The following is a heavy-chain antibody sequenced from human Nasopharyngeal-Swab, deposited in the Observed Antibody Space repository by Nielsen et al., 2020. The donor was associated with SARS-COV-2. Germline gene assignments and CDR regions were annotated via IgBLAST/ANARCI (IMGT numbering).Heavy chain of an antibody. CDR1: GFTFSSYA. V-gene: IGHV3-30*14. J-gene: IGHJ4*02. CDR2: ISYDGSNK. D-gene: IGHD4-17*01. CDR3: ARDVNYGY. Sequence: GESLKISCAASGFTFSSYAMHWVRQAPGKGLEWVAVISYDGSNKYYADSVKGRFTISRDNSKNTLYLQMNSLRAEDTAVYYCARDVNYGYWGQGTLVTVSS.